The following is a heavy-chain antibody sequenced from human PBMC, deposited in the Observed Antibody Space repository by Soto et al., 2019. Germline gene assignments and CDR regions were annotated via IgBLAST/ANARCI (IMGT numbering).Heavy chain of an antibody. CDR3: ANPLAKPGATFGF. Sequence: GGSLRLSCAASGFTFSSYWMSWVRQAPGKGLEWVANIKQDGSEKYYVDSVKGRFTISRDNAKNTLYLQINSLRAEDTAVYYCANPLAKPGATFGFWAQGTLVIVSS. D-gene: IGHD1-1*01. CDR1: GFTFSSYW. V-gene: IGHV3-7*03. J-gene: IGHJ4*02. CDR2: IKQDGSEK.